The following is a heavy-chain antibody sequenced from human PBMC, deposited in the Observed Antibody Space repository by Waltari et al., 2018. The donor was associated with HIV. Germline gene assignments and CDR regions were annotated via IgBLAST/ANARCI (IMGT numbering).Heavy chain of an antibody. V-gene: IGHV3-7*01. D-gene: IGHD3-3*01. J-gene: IGHJ6*02. CDR1: GFPFSTYW. Sequence: EVQLVESGGGLVQPGGSLRLSCAASGFPFSTYWMTWVRQAPGKGREWLANIKQDGSEKYYADSVKGRFTVSRDNNKKSLYLQMSSLRAEDTAVYYCARDLKDYDFWSPVDVWGQGTTVTVSS. CDR3: ARDLKDYDFWSPVDV. CDR2: IKQDGSEK.